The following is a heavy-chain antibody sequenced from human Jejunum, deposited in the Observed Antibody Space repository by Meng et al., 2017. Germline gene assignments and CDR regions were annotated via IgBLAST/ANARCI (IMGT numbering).Heavy chain of an antibody. CDR3: AARNERFDC. J-gene: IGHJ4*02. Sequence: GSLKISCAASGFPFSSYSMSWVRQAPGKGLEWVSAISGSGGNTYYADSVKGRFTISRDNSRNTLYLQMSSLRAEDTALYYCAARNERFDCWGQGTLVTVSS. CDR1: GFPFSSYS. CDR2: ISGSGGNT. D-gene: IGHD1-1*01. V-gene: IGHV3-23*01.